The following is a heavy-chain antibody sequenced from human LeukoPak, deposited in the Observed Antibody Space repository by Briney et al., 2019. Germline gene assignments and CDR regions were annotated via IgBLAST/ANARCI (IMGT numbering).Heavy chain of an antibody. CDR2: INHSGST. CDR3: AASYQYYFDY. V-gene: IGHV4-34*01. Sequence: SETLSLTCAVYGGSFSGYYWSWIRQPPGKGLEWIGEINHSGSTNYNPSLKSRVTISVDTSKNQFSLKLSSVTAADTAVYYCAASYQYYFDYWGQGTLVTVSS. J-gene: IGHJ4*02. D-gene: IGHD6-6*01. CDR1: GGSFSGYY.